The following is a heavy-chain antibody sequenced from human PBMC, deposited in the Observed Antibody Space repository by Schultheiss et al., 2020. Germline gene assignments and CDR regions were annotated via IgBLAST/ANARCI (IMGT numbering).Heavy chain of an antibody. J-gene: IGHJ4*02. V-gene: IGHV4-34*01. CDR3: ARATVAGNDY. Sequence: SETLSLTCAVYGGSFSGYYWSWIRQPPGKGLEWIGEIYHSGSSNYNPSLKSRVTISVDKSKKQFSLKLSSVTAADTAVYYCARATVAGNDYWGQGTLVTVSS. D-gene: IGHD6-19*01. CDR2: IYHSGSS. CDR1: GGSFSGYY.